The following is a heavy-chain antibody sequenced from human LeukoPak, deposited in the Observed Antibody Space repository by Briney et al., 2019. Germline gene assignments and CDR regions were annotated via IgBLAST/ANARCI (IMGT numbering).Heavy chain of an antibody. J-gene: IGHJ4*02. CDR3: ARSGSYLDY. D-gene: IGHD1-26*01. V-gene: IGHV3-30*04. CDR1: GGTFSSYA. CDR2: ISYDGSNK. Sequence: SCKASGGTFSSYAISWVRQAPGKGLEWVAVISYDGSNKYYADSVKGRFTISRDNSKNTLYLQMNSLRAEDTAVYYCARSGSYLDYWGQGTLVTVSS.